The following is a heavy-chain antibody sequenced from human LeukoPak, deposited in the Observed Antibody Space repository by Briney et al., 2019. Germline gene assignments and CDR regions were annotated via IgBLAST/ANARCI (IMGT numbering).Heavy chain of an antibody. CDR3: ARGIRSVLPVVRYYFDY. J-gene: IGHJ4*02. D-gene: IGHD2-15*01. CDR2: MNPNSGNT. Sequence: GASVKVSCKASGYTFTSYDINWVRQATGQRLEWMGWMNPNSGNTGYAQKFQGRVTMTRNTSISTAYMELSSLRSEDTAVYYCARGIRSVLPVVRYYFDYWGQGTLVTVSS. V-gene: IGHV1-8*01. CDR1: GYTFTSYD.